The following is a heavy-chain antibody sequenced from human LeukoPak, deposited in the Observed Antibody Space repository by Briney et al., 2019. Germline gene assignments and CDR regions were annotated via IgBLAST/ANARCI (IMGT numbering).Heavy chain of an antibody. D-gene: IGHD1-7*01. CDR1: GFTFRSSW. V-gene: IGHV3-74*01. J-gene: IGHJ4*02. CDR2: INSDGSTT. Sequence: GGSLRLSSAASGFTFRSSWIHWVRQVPGKGLVWVSRINSDGSTTNYADSVKGRFTISRDNAKNTLYLQMDSLRADDTAVYYCATAGNYRFDYWGQGTLVTVSS. CDR3: ATAGNYRFDY.